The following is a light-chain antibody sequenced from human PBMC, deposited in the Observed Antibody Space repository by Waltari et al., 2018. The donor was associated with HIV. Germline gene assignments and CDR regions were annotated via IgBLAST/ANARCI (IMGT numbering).Light chain of an antibody. CDR3: MQALETPLT. J-gene: IGKJ4*01. V-gene: IGKV2-28*01. CDR1: QSLLHSIGYNY. CDR2: LGS. Sequence: EIVLTQSPLSLPVSPGEPASISCRSSQSLLHSIGYNYVNWYLQKPGQSPQLLIYLGSTRASGVPDRVSGSGSGTDFTLKISRVEAEEVGVYYCMQALETPLTFGGGTKVEIK.